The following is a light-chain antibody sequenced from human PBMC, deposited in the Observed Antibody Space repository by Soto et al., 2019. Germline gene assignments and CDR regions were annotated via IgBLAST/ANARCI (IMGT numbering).Light chain of an antibody. Sequence: EIVLTQYPATLSLSPGERATLSCRASQSVSSYLAWYQQKPGQAPRLLIYDASNRATGIPARFSGSVSGTDFTLTISSREPEDFAVYYCQQRSNWPPYTFGQGTKLEIK. J-gene: IGKJ2*01. CDR1: QSVSSY. CDR3: QQRSNWPPYT. CDR2: DAS. V-gene: IGKV3-11*01.